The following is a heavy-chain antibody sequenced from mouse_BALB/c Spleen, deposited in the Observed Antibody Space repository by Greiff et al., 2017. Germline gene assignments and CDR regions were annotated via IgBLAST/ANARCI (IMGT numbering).Heavy chain of an antibody. V-gene: IGHV1S81*02. Sequence: VQLQQPGAELVKPGASVKLSCKASGYTFTSYYMYWVKQRPGQGLEWIGGINPSNGCTNFNEKFKSKATLTVDKSSSTAYMQLSSLTSEDSAVYYCTRGGDYVYFDYWGQGTTLTVSS. J-gene: IGHJ2*01. D-gene: IGHD2-4*01. CDR2: INPSNGCT. CDR1: GYTFTSYY. CDR3: TRGGDYVYFDY.